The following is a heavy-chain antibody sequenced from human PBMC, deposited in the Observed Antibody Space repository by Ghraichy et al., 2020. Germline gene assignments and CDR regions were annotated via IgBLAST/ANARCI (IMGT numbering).Heavy chain of an antibody. V-gene: IGHV3-23*01. CDR2: ISGSGGST. Sequence: LTCAASGFTFSSYAMSWVRQAPGKGLEWVSAISGSGGSTYYADSVKGRFTISRDNSKNTLYLQMNSLRAEDTAVYYCANDYGDYGGAFDIWGQGTMVTVAA. J-gene: IGHJ3*02. D-gene: IGHD4-17*01. CDR1: GFTFSSYA. CDR3: ANDYGDYGGAFDI.